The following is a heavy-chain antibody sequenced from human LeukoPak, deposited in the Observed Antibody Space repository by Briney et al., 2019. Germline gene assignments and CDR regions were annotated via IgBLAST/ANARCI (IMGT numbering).Heavy chain of an antibody. CDR3: AAITIFSPGYFDY. CDR2: IYYSGST. J-gene: IGHJ4*02. D-gene: IGHD3-9*01. V-gene: IGHV4-59*01. Sequence: SETLSLTCTVSGGSISSYYWSWIRQPPGKGLEWIGYIYYSGSTNYYPSLKSRVTISVDTSKNQFSLKLSSVTAADTAVYYCAAITIFSPGYFDYWGQGTLVTVSS. CDR1: GGSISSYY.